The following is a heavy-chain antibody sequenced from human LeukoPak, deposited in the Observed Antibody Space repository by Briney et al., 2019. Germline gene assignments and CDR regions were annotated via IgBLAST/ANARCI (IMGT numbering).Heavy chain of an antibody. J-gene: IGHJ4*02. D-gene: IGHD5-18*01. CDR3: ARDLPFYSYDSYFDY. CDR1: GFTFTSYW. V-gene: IGHV3-7*03. CDR2: IKQDGSEK. Sequence: PGGSLRLSCAASGFTFTSYWMSWVRQAPGKGLEWVANIKQDGSEKYYVDSVKGRFIISRDNAKNSLYLQMNSLRAEDTAVCYCARDLPFYSYDSYFDYWGQGTLVTVSS.